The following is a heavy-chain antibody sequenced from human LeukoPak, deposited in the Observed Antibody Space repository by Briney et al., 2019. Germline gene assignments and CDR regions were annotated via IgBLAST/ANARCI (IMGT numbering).Heavy chain of an antibody. Sequence: GGSLRLSCAASGFTFSGYWMHWVRQAPGRGLVWVSRITGEGINTSYADSVKGRFTISRDNAKNTLYLQMISLRAEDTAVYCCARDTGWYFDLWGRGTLVTVSS. CDR3: ARDTGWYFDL. CDR2: ITGEGINT. CDR1: GFTFSGYW. V-gene: IGHV3-74*01. D-gene: IGHD4-17*01. J-gene: IGHJ2*01.